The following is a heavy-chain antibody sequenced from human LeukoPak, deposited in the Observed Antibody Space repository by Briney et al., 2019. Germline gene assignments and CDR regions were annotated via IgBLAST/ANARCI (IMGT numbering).Heavy chain of an antibody. CDR2: IYYSGST. D-gene: IGHD3-10*01. CDR3: ASLHGAGSGRP. V-gene: IGHV4-59*08. CDR1: GGPISSYY. Sequence: KPSETLSLTCTVSGGPISSYYWSWIRQPPGKGLEWIGYIYYSGSTNYNPSLKSRVTISVDTSKNQFSLKLSSVTAADTAVYYCASLHGAGSGRPWGQGTLVTVSS. J-gene: IGHJ5*02.